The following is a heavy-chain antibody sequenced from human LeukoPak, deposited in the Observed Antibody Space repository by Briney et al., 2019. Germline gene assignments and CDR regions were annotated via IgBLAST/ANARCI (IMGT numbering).Heavy chain of an antibody. CDR3: ARDMWKQQLVLRGRKWFDP. Sequence: ASVKVSCKASGYTFTSYGISWVRQAPGQGLEWVGWISAYNGNTNYAQKLQGRVTMTTDTSTSTAYMELRSLRSDDTAVYYCARDMWKQQLVLRGRKWFDPWGQGTLVTVSS. V-gene: IGHV1-18*01. CDR2: ISAYNGNT. J-gene: IGHJ5*02. CDR1: GYTFTSYG. D-gene: IGHD6-13*01.